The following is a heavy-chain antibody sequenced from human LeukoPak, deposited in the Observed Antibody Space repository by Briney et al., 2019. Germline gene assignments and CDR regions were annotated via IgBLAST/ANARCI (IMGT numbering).Heavy chain of an antibody. V-gene: IGHV3-33*01. J-gene: IGHJ4*02. D-gene: IGHD3-10*01. CDR2: IWYDGSNE. Sequence: GGSLRLSCAASGFTFSRYGMHWVRQAPGKGLEWVAVIWYDGSNEYYADSVKGRFTFSRDNSKKTLYLQMNGLRAEDTAVYYCARDRGADRFDYWGQGTLVTVSS. CDR3: ARDRGADRFDY. CDR1: GFTFSRYG.